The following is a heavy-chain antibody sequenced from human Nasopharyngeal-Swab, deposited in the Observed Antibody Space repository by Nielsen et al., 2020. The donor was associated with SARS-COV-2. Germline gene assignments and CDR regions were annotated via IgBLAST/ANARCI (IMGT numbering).Heavy chain of an antibody. D-gene: IGHD6-6*01. CDR1: GYTFTSYG. CDR3: VRCSSSSRTVPDY. Sequence: ASAKVSCNASGYTFTSYGISWVRQAPGQGLEWMGWISAYNGNTNYAQNLQGRVTMTTDTSTSTAYMELRSLRSDDTAVYYCVRCSSSSRTVPDYWGQGTLVTVSS. CDR2: ISAYNGNT. J-gene: IGHJ4*02. V-gene: IGHV1-18*04.